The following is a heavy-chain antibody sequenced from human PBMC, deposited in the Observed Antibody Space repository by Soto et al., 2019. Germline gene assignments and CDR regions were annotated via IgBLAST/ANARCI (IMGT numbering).Heavy chain of an antibody. CDR2: ILYDGSNQ. CDR1: GLTFSTYG. CDR3: ARDLGAFNYGSAYFYX. D-gene: IGHD3-10*01. J-gene: IGHJ4*02. Sequence: GGALRLTCAPSGLTFSTYGMHWVRQAPGKGLELVAVILYDGSNQYYSDSVKGRFTISRDNCKNMLYLQMNSLRSEDTAVYYCARDLGAFNYGSAYFYXWGQGTPLTVSX. V-gene: IGHV3-33*01.